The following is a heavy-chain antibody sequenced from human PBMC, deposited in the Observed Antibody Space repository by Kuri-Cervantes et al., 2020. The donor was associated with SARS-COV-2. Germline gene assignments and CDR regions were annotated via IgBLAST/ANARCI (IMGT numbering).Heavy chain of an antibody. J-gene: IGHJ4*02. Sequence: GGSLRLSCAASGFTFSSYAMHWVRQAPGKGLEWVAVISYDGSNKYYADSVKGRFTISRDNSKNTLYLQMNSLRAEDTAVYYCARGKQQLVPHYFDYWGQGTPVTVSS. CDR1: GFTFSSYA. CDR2: ISYDGSNK. D-gene: IGHD6-13*01. V-gene: IGHV3-30*04. CDR3: ARGKQQLVPHYFDY.